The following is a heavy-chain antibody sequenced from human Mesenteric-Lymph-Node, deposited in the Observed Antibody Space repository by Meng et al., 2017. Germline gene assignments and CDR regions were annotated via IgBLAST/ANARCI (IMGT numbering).Heavy chain of an antibody. CDR3: ARASRVLGGFDY. CDR2: INTSVGYT. J-gene: IGHJ4*02. CDR1: GYTFTNYY. Sequence: QGQLVQSGAEVKKHGASVKVSCKASGYTFTNYYMHWVRQAPGQGLEWMGIINTSVGYTSHAQKFQGRVTMTRDTSTSTVHMEVSSLRSADTAVYYCARASRVLGGFDYWGQGTLVTVSS. V-gene: IGHV1-46*01. D-gene: IGHD3-16*01.